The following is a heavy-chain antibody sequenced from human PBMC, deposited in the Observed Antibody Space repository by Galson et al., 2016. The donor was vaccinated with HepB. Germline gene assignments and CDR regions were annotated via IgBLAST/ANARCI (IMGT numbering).Heavy chain of an antibody. J-gene: IGHJ4*02. CDR2: INADGSWR. CDR1: GFSFSNSW. V-gene: IGHV3-7*01. Sequence: SLRLSCAVSGFSFSNSWMTWVRQTPEKGLEWVADINADGSWRAYMDSVKGRFTISRDNVNNLLYLQMSGLRVEDTALYFCARDPAFGAIDYWGQGALVTVSS. CDR3: ARDPAFGAIDY. D-gene: IGHD3-10*01.